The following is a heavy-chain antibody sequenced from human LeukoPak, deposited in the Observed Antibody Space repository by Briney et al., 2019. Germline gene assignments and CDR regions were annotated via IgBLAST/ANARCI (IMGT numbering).Heavy chain of an antibody. Sequence: PGGSLRLSCAASGFTFSSYSMNWVRQAPGKGLEWVSSISSSSSYIYYADSVKGRFTISRDNAKNSLYLQMNSLRAEDTAVYYCARIQWLVIFSKAPYAYCVQGILVTVSS. V-gene: IGHV3-21*01. CDR2: ISSSSSYI. D-gene: IGHD6-19*01. CDR3: ARIQWLVIFSKAPYAY. CDR1: GFTFSSYS. J-gene: IGHJ4*02.